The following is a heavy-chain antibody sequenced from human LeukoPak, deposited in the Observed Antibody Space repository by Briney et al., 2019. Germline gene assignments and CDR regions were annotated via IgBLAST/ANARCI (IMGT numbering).Heavy chain of an antibody. CDR2: FDPEDGET. J-gene: IGHJ4*02. V-gene: IGHV1-24*01. CDR1: GYTLTELS. Sequence: EASVKVSCKVSGYTLTELSMHWVRQAPGKGLEWMGGFDPEDGETIYAQKFQGRVTMTEGTSTDTAYMELSSLRSEDTAVYYCATPGIAAAGTTYFDYWGQGTLVTVSS. D-gene: IGHD6-13*01. CDR3: ATPGIAAAGTTYFDY.